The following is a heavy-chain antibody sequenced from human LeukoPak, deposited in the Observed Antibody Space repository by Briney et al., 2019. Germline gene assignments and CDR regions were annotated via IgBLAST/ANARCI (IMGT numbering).Heavy chain of an antibody. J-gene: IGHJ4*02. CDR3: ARQCGRPFDY. D-gene: IGHD6-6*01. CDR2: IYPGDSDT. V-gene: IGHV5-51*01. Sequence: GESLKISCKGSGYSFSNYWIGWVRQMPGKGLEWMGIIYPGDSDTRYSPSFQGQVTISVDESINTAYLQWSSLEASDTAMYYCARQCGRPFDYWGQGTLVTVSS. CDR1: GYSFSNYW.